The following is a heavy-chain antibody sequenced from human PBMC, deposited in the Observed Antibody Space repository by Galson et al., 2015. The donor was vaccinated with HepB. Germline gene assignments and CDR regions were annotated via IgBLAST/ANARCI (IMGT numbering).Heavy chain of an antibody. CDR2: ISGSGGST. Sequence: SLRLSCAASGFTFSSYAMSWVRQAPGKGLEWVSAISGSGGSTYYADSVKGRFTISRDNSKNTLYLQMNSLRAEDTAVYYCAKELGRGVRGVIPGAYNWFDPWGQGTLVTVSS. J-gene: IGHJ5*02. V-gene: IGHV3-23*01. CDR1: GFTFSSYA. D-gene: IGHD3-10*01. CDR3: AKELGRGVRGVIPGAYNWFDP.